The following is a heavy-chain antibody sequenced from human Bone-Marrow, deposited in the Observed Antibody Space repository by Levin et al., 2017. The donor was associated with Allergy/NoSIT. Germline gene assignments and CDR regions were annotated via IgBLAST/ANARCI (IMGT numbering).Heavy chain of an antibody. CDR3: AGEGALFSYDAFHI. J-gene: IGHJ3*02. D-gene: IGHD3-16*01. Sequence: PGESLKISCKASGGTFSSYAISWLRQAPGQGLEWMGSIIPMLGIANYAENSQDRVTIAEDTSTSTAYLELSSLKPDDTAFYYCAGEGALFSYDAFHIWGRGTLVTVSS. V-gene: IGHV1-69*04. CDR1: GGTFSSYA. CDR2: IIPMLGIA.